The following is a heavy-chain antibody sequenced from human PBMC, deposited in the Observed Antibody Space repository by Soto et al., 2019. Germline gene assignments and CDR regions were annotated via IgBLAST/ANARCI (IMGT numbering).Heavy chain of an antibody. J-gene: IGHJ4*02. CDR1: GFTFSDYY. Sequence: QVQLVETGGGLVKPGGSLRLSCAASGFTFSDYYMSWIRQAPGKGLEWVSYISSSGSTIYYADSVKGRFTIYRDNAKKSLYLQMNSVRAEDTAVYYCARDARSGDYTVAQMYYFDYWGQGTLVTVSS. D-gene: IGHD4-17*01. V-gene: IGHV3-11*01. CDR2: ISSSGSTI. CDR3: ARDARSGDYTVAQMYYFDY.